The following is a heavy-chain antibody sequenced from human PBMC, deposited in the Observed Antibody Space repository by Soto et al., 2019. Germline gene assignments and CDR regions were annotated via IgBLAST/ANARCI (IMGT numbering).Heavy chain of an antibody. V-gene: IGHV4-31*01. CDR1: GGSISTGGYY. J-gene: IGHJ5*02. CDR3: ARRVFP. D-gene: IGHD2-8*01. Sequence: QVQLQESGPGLVKPSQTLSLTCTVSGGSISTGGYYWNWIRQHPGKGLEWIGYFYYSGSTYYNPFSKRVVTISVNSSKKQCSLNLGSVTVADSAGFCCARRVFPWGQGTLVTVSS. CDR2: FYYSGST.